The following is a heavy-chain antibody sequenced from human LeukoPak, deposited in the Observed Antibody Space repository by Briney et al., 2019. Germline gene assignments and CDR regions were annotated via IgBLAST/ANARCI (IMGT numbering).Heavy chain of an antibody. J-gene: IGHJ1*01. CDR2: INNEGTTI. Sequence: GGSLRLSCEASGLTISNSWMHWVRQAPGKGLVRVSRINNEGTTISYADSVKGRFTISRDNAKNTLYLQMNSLRAEDTAVYYCARVSGLGMNEYYQHWGQGTLVTVAS. D-gene: IGHD3-10*01. CDR3: ARVSGLGMNEYYQH. CDR1: GLTISNSW. V-gene: IGHV3-74*01.